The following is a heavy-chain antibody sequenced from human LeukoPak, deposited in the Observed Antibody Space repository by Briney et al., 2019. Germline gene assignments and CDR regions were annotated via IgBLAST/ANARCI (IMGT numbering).Heavy chain of an antibody. CDR3: AKWVSSSYYYYYMDV. CDR1: GGSISSYY. Sequence: SETLSLTCTVSGGSISSYYWCWIRQPPGKGLEWIGYIYYSGSTNYNPSLKSRVTISVDTSKNQFSLKLSAVTAADTAVYYCAKWVSSSYYYYYMDVWGKGTTVTISS. D-gene: IGHD6-6*01. CDR2: IYYSGST. J-gene: IGHJ6*03. V-gene: IGHV4-59*01.